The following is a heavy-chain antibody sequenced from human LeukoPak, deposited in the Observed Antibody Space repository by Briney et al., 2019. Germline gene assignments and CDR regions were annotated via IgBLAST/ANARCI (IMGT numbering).Heavy chain of an antibody. V-gene: IGHV4-61*05. CDR3: ARVIRGDGYNWNYVAFDI. CDR1: GGSISSSSYY. D-gene: IGHD1-7*01. Sequence: SETLSLTCTVSGGSISSSSYYWGWIRQPPGKGLEWIGYIYYSGSTNYNPSLKSRVTISVDTSKNQFSLKLSSVTAADTAVYYCARVIRGDGYNWNYVAFDIWGQGTMVTVSS. CDR2: IYYSGST. J-gene: IGHJ3*02.